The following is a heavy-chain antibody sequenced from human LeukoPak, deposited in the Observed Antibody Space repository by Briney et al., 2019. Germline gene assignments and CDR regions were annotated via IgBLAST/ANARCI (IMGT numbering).Heavy chain of an antibody. V-gene: IGHV4-59*08. D-gene: IGHD3-10*01. CDR1: DGSISSYY. J-gene: IGHJ3*02. Sequence: SETLSLTCTVSDGSISSYYWSWIRQPPGKGLEWIGYIYYSGSTNYNPSLKSRVTISVDTSKNQFSLKLSSVTAADTAVYYCASEDGSGAFDIWGQGTMVTVSS. CDR3: ASEDGSGAFDI. CDR2: IYYSGST.